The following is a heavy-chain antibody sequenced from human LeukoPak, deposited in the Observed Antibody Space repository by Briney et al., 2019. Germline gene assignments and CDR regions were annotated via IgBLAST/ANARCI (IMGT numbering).Heavy chain of an antibody. CDR3: ARVPPGVQGDFDY. Sequence: EALVKVSCKASGYTFTGYYMHWVRQAPGQGLEWMGWINPNSGGTNYAQKFQGRVTMTRDTSISTAYMELSRLRSDDTAVYYCARVPPGVQGDFDYWGQGTLVTVSS. V-gene: IGHV1-2*02. D-gene: IGHD3-10*01. J-gene: IGHJ4*02. CDR2: INPNSGGT. CDR1: GYTFTGYY.